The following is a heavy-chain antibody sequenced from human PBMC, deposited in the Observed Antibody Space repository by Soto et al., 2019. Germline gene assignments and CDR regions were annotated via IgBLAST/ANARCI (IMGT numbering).Heavy chain of an antibody. D-gene: IGHD6-6*01. CDR2: IWYRGTT. Sequence: QVQLEESGPRLVKPSETLSLICNVYGDSISSGYWSWIRQPPGKTLEWIGYIWYRGTTEYNPSLKSRVTISIDTTANQFSLDLTSVSAADTAVYYCVKDRRLLNPRRSPGWFDTWGQGALVTVSS. J-gene: IGHJ5*02. CDR1: GDSISSGY. V-gene: IGHV4-59*01. CDR3: VKDRRLLNPRRSPGWFDT.